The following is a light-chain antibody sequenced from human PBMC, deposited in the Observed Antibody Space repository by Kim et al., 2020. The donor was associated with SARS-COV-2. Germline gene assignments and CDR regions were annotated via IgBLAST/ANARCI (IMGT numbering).Light chain of an antibody. V-gene: IGLV3-1*01. J-gene: IGLJ2*01. CDR1: GLGDKY. Sequence: SYELTQPPSVSVSPGQTASLKCSGDGLGDKYVSWYQQKAGQSPILVIYKDTERPAGIPERFSGSNSGNTATLTISGTQAMDEADFYCQAWDTLSRVVFGGGTQLTVL. CDR3: QAWDTLSRVV. CDR2: KDT.